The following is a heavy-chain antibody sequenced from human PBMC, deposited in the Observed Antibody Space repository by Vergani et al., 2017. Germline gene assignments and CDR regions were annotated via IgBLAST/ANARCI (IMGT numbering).Heavy chain of an antibody. CDR3: AADSAAGTGGLYYYYYMDV. Sequence: QMQLVQSGPEVKKPGTSVKVSCKASGFTFTSSAMQWVRQARGQRLEWIGWIVVGSGNTNYAQKFQERVTITRDMSTSTAYMELSSLRSEDTVVYYCAADSAAGTGGLYYYYYMDVWGKGTTVTVSS. D-gene: IGHD6-13*01. J-gene: IGHJ6*03. V-gene: IGHV1-58*02. CDR2: IVVGSGNT. CDR1: GFTFTSSA.